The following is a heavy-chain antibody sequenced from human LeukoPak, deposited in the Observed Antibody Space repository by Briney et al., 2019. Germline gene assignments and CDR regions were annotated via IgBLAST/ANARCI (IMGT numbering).Heavy chain of an antibody. D-gene: IGHD4-17*01. CDR1: GFTFSSYG. Sequence: GGSLRLSCAASGFTFSSYGMHWVRQAPGKGLEWVAVISYDGSNKYYADSVKGRFTISRDNSKNTLYLQMNSLRAEDTAVYYCAKDRVYGDYPPYYFDYWGQGTLVTVSS. J-gene: IGHJ4*02. V-gene: IGHV3-30*18. CDR3: AKDRVYGDYPPYYFDY. CDR2: ISYDGSNK.